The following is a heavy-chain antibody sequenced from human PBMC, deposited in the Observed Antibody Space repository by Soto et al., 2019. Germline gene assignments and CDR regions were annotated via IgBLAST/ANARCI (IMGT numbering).Heavy chain of an antibody. D-gene: IGHD3-10*01. Sequence: QVQLVQSGAEVKKPGASVKVSCKASGYTFTKYAMHWVRQAPGQRLEWMGWINAGNGNTKYSQKFQGRVTITRDTSAATAYMELSSLRSEDTAVYYCAGYYYYGSGGYWFDYWGQGSLVTVSS. CDR2: INAGNGNT. CDR3: AGYYYYGSGGYWFDY. J-gene: IGHJ4*02. CDR1: GYTFTKYA. V-gene: IGHV1-3*01.